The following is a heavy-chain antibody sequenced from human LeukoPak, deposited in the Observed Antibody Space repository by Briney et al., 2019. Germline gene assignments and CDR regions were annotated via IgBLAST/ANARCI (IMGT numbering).Heavy chain of an antibody. D-gene: IGHD2-15*01. V-gene: IGHV4-61*01. Sequence: SETLSLTCTVSGGSVSSGSYYWSWIRQPPGKGLEWIGYIYYSGSTNYNPSLKSRVTISVDTSKNQFSLKLSSVTAADTAVYYCASEKNIVVVGSYGMDVWAKGPRSPSPQ. CDR1: GGSVSSGSYY. CDR3: ASEKNIVVVGSYGMDV. CDR2: IYYSGST. J-gene: IGHJ6*04.